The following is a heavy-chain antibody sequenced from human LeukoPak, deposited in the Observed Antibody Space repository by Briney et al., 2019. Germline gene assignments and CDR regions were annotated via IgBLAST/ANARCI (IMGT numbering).Heavy chain of an antibody. J-gene: IGHJ6*03. Sequence: GGSLRLSCAASGFTFSSYSMNWVRQAPGKGLEWVSYISSSSSTIYYADSVKGRFTISRDNAKNSLYLQMNSLRAEDTAVYYCARVGYCSSTSCHGYYYYYMDVWGKGTTVTVSS. CDR3: ARVGYCSSTSCHGYYYYYMDV. CDR2: ISSSSSTI. V-gene: IGHV3-48*01. D-gene: IGHD2-2*01. CDR1: GFTFSSYS.